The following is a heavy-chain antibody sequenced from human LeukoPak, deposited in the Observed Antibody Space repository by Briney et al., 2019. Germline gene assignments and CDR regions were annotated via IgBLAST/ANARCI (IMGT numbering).Heavy chain of an antibody. Sequence: SETQSLTCAVSGYSISSGYYWGWIRQPPGKGLEWIGSIYHSGSTYYNPSLKSRVTISVDTSKNQFSLRLSSVTAADTAVYYCARAAAGRLAWFDPWGQGTLVTVCS. CDR1: GYSISSGYY. D-gene: IGHD6-13*01. CDR2: IYHSGST. V-gene: IGHV4-38-2*01. J-gene: IGHJ5*02. CDR3: ARAAAGRLAWFDP.